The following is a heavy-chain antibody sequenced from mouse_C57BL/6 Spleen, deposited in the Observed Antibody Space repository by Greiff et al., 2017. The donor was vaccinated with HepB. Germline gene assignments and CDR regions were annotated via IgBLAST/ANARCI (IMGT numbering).Heavy chain of an antibody. J-gene: IGHJ3*01. V-gene: IGHV5-17*01. Sequence: EVKLVESGGGLVKPGGSLKLSCAASGFTFSDYGMHWVRQAPEKGLEWVAYISSGSSTIYYADTVKGRFTISRDNAKNTLFLQMTSLRSEDTAMYYCARYYSNYAFAYWGQGTLVTVSA. CDR1: GFTFSDYG. D-gene: IGHD2-5*01. CDR3: ARYYSNYAFAY. CDR2: ISSGSSTI.